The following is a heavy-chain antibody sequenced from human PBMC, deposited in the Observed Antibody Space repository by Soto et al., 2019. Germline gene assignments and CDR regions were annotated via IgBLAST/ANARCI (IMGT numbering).Heavy chain of an antibody. CDR2: ISYDGDNK. V-gene: IGHV3-30-3*01. J-gene: IGHJ4*02. CDR3: ARDRDTFVYLPLWPADF. Sequence: TGGSLRLSCAASGFIFSSFAMHWVRQAPGKGLEWVAVISYDGDNKYYADSVKGRFTISRDNAKNTVYMLMNSLRYEETAVYYCARDRDTFVYLPLWPADFWGQGTLVTVSS. CDR1: GFIFSSFA.